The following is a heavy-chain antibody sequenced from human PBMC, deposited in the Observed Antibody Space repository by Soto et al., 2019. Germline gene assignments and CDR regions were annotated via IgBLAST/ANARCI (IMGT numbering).Heavy chain of an antibody. Sequence: QVQLQQWGAGLLKPSETLSLTCAVYGGSFSGYYWSWIRQPPGKGLEWIWEINHSGSTNYNPSLKSRVTISVDTSKNQFSLKLSSVTAADTAVYYCARAVYYGSGSSYGWFDPWGQGTLVTVSS. CDR2: INHSGST. CDR1: GGSFSGYY. D-gene: IGHD3-10*01. CDR3: ARAVYYGSGSSYGWFDP. J-gene: IGHJ5*02. V-gene: IGHV4-34*01.